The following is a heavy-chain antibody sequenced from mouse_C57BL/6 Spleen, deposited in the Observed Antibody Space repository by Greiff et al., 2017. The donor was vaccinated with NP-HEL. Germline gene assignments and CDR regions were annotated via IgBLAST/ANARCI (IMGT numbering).Heavy chain of an antibody. V-gene: IGHV1-64*01. CDR3: AGYYGSSFYAMDY. CDR2: IHPNSGST. Sequence: QVQLQQPGAELVKPGASVKLSCKASGYTFTSYWMHWVKQRPGQGLEWIGMIHPNSGSTNYNEKFKSKATLTVDKSSSTDYMQLSSLTSEDSAVYYCAGYYGSSFYAMDYWGQGTSVTVSS. D-gene: IGHD1-1*01. J-gene: IGHJ4*01. CDR1: GYTFTSYW.